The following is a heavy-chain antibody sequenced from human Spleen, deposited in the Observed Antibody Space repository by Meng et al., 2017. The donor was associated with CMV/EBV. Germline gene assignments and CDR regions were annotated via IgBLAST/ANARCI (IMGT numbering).Heavy chain of an antibody. CDR3: ARSSGWSRFDH. Sequence: VELGQSWAEVKKPGASVKVSCKASGYNLTDYYIHWVRQAPGQWLEWMGWINPSDDTNYAQNYQGRVTMTRDMSINTVYMELSRLTSDDTAVYYCARSSGWSRFDHWGQGTLVTVSS. V-gene: IGHV1-2*02. CDR2: INPSDDT. D-gene: IGHD6-19*01. J-gene: IGHJ4*02. CDR1: GYNLTDYY.